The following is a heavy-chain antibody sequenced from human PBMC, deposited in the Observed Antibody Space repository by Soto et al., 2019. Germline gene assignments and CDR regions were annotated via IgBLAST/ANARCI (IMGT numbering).Heavy chain of an antibody. CDR2: IYSGGST. Sequence: GGSLRLSCAASGFTVSSNYMSWVRQAPGKGLEWVSVIYSGGSTYYADSVKGRFTISRDNSKNTLYLQMNSLRAEDTAVYYCARADIDDYSNYEGYYYYGMDVWGQGTTVTVSS. V-gene: IGHV3-53*01. CDR3: ARADIDDYSNYEGYYYYGMDV. J-gene: IGHJ6*02. D-gene: IGHD4-4*01. CDR1: GFTVSSNY.